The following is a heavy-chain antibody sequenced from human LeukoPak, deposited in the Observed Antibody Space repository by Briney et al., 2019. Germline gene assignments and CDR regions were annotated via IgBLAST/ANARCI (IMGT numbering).Heavy chain of an antibody. Sequence: PGGSLRLSCAASGFTFSSYSMNWVRQAPGKGLEWVSYISGSSSTIYYADSVKGRFTISRDNAKNSLYLQMNSLRAEDTAVYYCARDGPGYYYDSSGYYYPAESAFDIWGQGTLVTVSS. D-gene: IGHD3-22*01. V-gene: IGHV3-48*01. J-gene: IGHJ4*02. CDR3: ARDGPGYYYDSSGYYYPAESAFDI. CDR1: GFTFSSYS. CDR2: ISGSSSTI.